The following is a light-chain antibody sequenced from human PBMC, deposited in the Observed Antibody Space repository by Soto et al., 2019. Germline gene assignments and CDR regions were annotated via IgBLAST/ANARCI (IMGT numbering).Light chain of an antibody. J-gene: IGKJ1*01. Sequence: TISLVTVSVSKGERATLSCRASQSVYNKLAWYQQKPGQAPRLLIYGASTRATGIPARFSGSGSGTEFTLSISIHPDEDLPVYCCHSENLWPSFGHGTKVDIK. V-gene: IGKV3-15*01. CDR1: QSVYNK. CDR2: GAS. CDR3: HSENLWPS.